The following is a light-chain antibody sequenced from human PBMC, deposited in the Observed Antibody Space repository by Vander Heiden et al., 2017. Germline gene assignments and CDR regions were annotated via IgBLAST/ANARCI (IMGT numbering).Light chain of an antibody. CDR1: DSISIN. CDR2: GAS. CDR3: QQYNSWSPVT. J-gene: IGKJ4*01. Sequence: EIVLTQSPAILAVSPAERATLSWRASDSISINLAWYQQNPGQPPRLLIFGASTRAPGGPARISGSGSGTQFTLTISSLQSEDFAVYFCQQYNSWSPVTFGGGTKVELK. V-gene: IGKV3-15*01.